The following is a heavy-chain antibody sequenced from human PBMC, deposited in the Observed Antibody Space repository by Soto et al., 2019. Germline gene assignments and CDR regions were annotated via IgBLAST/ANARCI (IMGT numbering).Heavy chain of an antibody. V-gene: IGHV4-59*12. Sequence: SETLSLTCSVSGVSISGYFWSWIRQPPGRGLEWIGYTYHRGSTNYSPSLRSRVAISLDTSENQFSLTVSSVTAADTAVYYCARIGGYHGPLDYWGQGTPVTVSS. D-gene: IGHD3-16*02. CDR3: ARIGGYHGPLDY. CDR1: GVSISGYF. J-gene: IGHJ4*02. CDR2: TYHRGST.